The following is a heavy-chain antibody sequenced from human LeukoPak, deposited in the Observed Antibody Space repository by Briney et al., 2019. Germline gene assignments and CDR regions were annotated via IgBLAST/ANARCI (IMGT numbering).Heavy chain of an antibody. CDR1: GASINNYY. J-gene: IGHJ4*03. CDR3: ARGSRVYDRSGFHAWHDY. Sequence: SETLSLTCTVSGASINNYYWSWVRQPPLKGLEWIGYIYSTGDTSYNPSLESRVSISLDTSKNHFSLEITSVTAADTAVYYCARGSRVYDRSGFHAWHDYWGHGTLVTVSS. CDR2: IYSTGDT. D-gene: IGHD3-22*01. V-gene: IGHV4-59*01.